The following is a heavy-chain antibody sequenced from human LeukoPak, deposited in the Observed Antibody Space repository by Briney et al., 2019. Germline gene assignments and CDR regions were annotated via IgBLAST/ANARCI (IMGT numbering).Heavy chain of an antibody. Sequence: VASVKVSCKASGGTFSSYAISWVRQAPGQGLEWMGGIIPIFGTANYAQKLQGRVTMTTDTSTSTAYMELRSLRSDDTAVYYCARGGFVDTAMVPDYWGQGTLVTVSS. CDR2: IIPIFGTA. V-gene: IGHV1-69*05. D-gene: IGHD5-18*01. J-gene: IGHJ4*02. CDR1: GGTFSSYA. CDR3: ARGGFVDTAMVPDY.